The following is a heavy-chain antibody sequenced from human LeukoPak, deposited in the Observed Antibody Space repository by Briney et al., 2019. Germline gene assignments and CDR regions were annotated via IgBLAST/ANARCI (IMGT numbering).Heavy chain of an antibody. CDR2: INTNGGST. CDR3: VRNSGSLDC. V-gene: IGHV3-64*01. J-gene: IGHJ4*02. Sequence: GGSLRLSCVASGCSFSNYAMHWVRQAPGKGLEYVSPINTNGGSTYYANSVKGRFTISRDNSKNTLYLQMGSLRAENMAVYYCVRNSGSLDCWGQGTPVTVSS. D-gene: IGHD1-26*01. CDR1: GCSFSNYA.